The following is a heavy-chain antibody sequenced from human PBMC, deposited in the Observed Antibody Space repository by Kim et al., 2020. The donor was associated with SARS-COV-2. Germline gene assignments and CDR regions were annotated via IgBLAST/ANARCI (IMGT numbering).Heavy chain of an antibody. D-gene: IGHD3-22*01. Sequence: GGSLRLSCAASGFTFSSYAMSWVRQAPGKGLEWVSAISGSGGSTYYADSVKGRFTISRDNSKNTLYLQMNSLRAEDTAVYYCANPYYYDSSGYYPGGYWGQGTLVTVSS. CDR3: ANPYYYDSSGYYPGGY. V-gene: IGHV3-23*01. J-gene: IGHJ4*02. CDR1: GFTFSSYA. CDR2: ISGSGGST.